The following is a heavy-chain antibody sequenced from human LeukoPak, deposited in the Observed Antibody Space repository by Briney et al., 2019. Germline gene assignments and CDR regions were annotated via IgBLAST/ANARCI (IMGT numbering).Heavy chain of an antibody. Sequence: GASVKVSCKASGYTFTSYYMHWVRQAPGQGLEWMGIINPSGGSTSYAQKFQGRVTMTRDTSTSTVYMELSSLRSEDTAVYHCARDLEATYYYGSGSFDYWGQGTLVTVSS. CDR1: GYTFTSYY. CDR3: ARDLEATYYYGSGSFDY. J-gene: IGHJ4*02. V-gene: IGHV1-46*01. D-gene: IGHD3-10*01. CDR2: INPSGGST.